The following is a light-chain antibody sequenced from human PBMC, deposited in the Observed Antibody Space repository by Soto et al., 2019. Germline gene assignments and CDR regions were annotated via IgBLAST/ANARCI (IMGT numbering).Light chain of an antibody. J-gene: IGKJ1*01. V-gene: IGKV3-20*01. CDR3: QQYGSSGT. CDR1: QSFSSSY. CDR2: GAS. Sequence: EIVLTQSPATLSLSPGERATLSCRASQSFSSSYLAWYQQKPGQAPRLLIYGASIRATGIPDRFSGSGSGTDFALTISRLEPEDFSVYYCQQYGSSGTFGQGTKVDIK.